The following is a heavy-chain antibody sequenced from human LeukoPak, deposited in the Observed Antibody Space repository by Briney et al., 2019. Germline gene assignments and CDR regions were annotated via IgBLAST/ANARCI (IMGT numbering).Heavy chain of an antibody. CDR3: AKDIVDTAMGRGGNWFDP. D-gene: IGHD5-18*01. CDR1: GLTFDDYA. Sequence: PGGSLRLSCAASGLTFDDYAIHWVRQAPGKGLEWVSLISGDGGSTYYADSVKGRFTISRDNSKNSLYLQMNSLRTEDTALYYCAKDIVDTAMGRGGNWFDPWGQGTLVTVSS. V-gene: IGHV3-43*02. J-gene: IGHJ5*02. CDR2: ISGDGGST.